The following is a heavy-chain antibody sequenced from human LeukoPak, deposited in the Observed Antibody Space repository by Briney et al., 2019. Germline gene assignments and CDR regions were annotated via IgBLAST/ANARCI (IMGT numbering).Heavy chain of an antibody. CDR3: ATAGSDYYDSSGYPFDY. V-gene: IGHV1-24*01. CDR1: GYTLTELS. D-gene: IGHD3-22*01. CDR2: FDPEDGET. Sequence: ASVKVSCKVSGYTLTELSMHWVRQAPGKGLEWTGGFDPEDGETIYAQKFQGRVTMTEDTSTDTAYMELSSLRSEDTAVYYCATAGSDYYDSSGYPFDYWGQGTLVTVSS. J-gene: IGHJ4*02.